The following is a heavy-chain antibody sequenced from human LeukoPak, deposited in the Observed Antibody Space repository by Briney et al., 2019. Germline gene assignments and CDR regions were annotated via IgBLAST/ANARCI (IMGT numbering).Heavy chain of an antibody. CDR1: GFTFSSYG. D-gene: IGHD2-15*01. CDR2: ISYDGSNK. Sequence: GGSLRLSCAASGFTFSSYGMHCVRQAPGKGLEWVAVISYDGSNKYYADSVKGRFTISRDNSKNTLYLQMNSLRAEDTAVYYCAKDLAGLLDYWGQGTLVTVSS. V-gene: IGHV3-30*18. J-gene: IGHJ4*02. CDR3: AKDLAGLLDY.